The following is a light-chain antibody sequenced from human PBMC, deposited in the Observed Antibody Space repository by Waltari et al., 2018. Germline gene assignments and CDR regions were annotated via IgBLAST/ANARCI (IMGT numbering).Light chain of an antibody. J-gene: IGLJ1*01. V-gene: IGLV2-11*01. CDR3: CSYAVTSSSYV. Sequence: QSVLTQPPSVSGSPGNSVTISCTGTSSDVGGYDFVSWYQQDPGKAPKLLIFDVTKRPSGVPSRFSASKSGNTASLTISGLQAEDEADYYCCSYAVTSSSYVFGGGTKVIV. CDR2: DVT. CDR1: SSDVGGYDF.